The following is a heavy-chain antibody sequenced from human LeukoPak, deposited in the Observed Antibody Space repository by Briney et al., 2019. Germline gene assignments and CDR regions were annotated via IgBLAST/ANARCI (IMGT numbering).Heavy chain of an antibody. V-gene: IGHV3-23*01. J-gene: IGHJ4*02. D-gene: IGHD3-22*01. CDR3: AKVPVGYYYDSSGYLPHFDY. Sequence: GGSLRLSCAASGFTFSSYAVSWVRQAPGKGLEWVSAISGSGGSTYYADSVKRRFTISRDNSKNTLYLQMNSLRAEDTAVYYCAKVPVGYYYDSSGYLPHFDYWGQGTLVTVSS. CDR2: ISGSGGST. CDR1: GFTFSSYA.